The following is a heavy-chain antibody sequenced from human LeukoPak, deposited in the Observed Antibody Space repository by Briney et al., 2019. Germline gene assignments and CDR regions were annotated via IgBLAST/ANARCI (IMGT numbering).Heavy chain of an antibody. D-gene: IGHD2-2*01. CDR2: ISYDGSNK. Sequence: GGSLRLSCAASGFTFSSYAMHWVRQAPGKGLEWVAVISYDGSNKYYADSVKGRFTISRDNSKNTLYLQMNSLRAEATAVYYCARGSRARSGVYCSSTSCYLGYWGQGTLVTVSS. V-gene: IGHV3-30-3*01. CDR3: ARGSRARSGVYCSSTSCYLGY. J-gene: IGHJ4*02. CDR1: GFTFSSYA.